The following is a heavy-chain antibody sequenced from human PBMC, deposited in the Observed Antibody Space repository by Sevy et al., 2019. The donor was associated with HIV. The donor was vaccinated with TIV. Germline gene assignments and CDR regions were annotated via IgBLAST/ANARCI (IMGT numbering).Heavy chain of an antibody. CDR3: ARDRVVVVAPNYGMDV. CDR1: GFTFSSYG. V-gene: IGHV3-33*01. Sequence: GGSLRLSCAASGFTFSSYGIHWVRQAPGKGLEWVAVISYDGSNKYYADSVKGRFTISRDNSKNTLYLQMNSLRAEDTALYYCARDRVVVVAPNYGMDVWGQGTTVTVSS. D-gene: IGHD2-15*01. J-gene: IGHJ6*02. CDR2: ISYDGSNK.